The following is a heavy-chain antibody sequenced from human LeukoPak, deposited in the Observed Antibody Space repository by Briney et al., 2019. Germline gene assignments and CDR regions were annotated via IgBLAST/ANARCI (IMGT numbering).Heavy chain of an antibody. CDR2: ISEYNGNT. J-gene: IGHJ6*02. V-gene: IGHV1-18*01. D-gene: IGHD6-13*01. CDR1: RYTFTNYG. Sequence: ASVQVSCKASRYTFTNYGISWVRQAPGQGVAWVGCISEYNGNTNYAQKLQRRVTLTTDTSTSTAYMELWSLRSDDTAVYYCARDPSIAAAGLYNYYGMDVWGQGTTVTVSS. CDR3: ARDPSIAAAGLYNYYGMDV.